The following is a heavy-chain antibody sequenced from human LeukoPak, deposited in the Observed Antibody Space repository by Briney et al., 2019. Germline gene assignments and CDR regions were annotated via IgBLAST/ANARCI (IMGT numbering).Heavy chain of an antibody. CDR2: ISGGGVAR. CDR3: AKDGFDYYDSSGYYYFNY. Sequence: PGGSLRLSCAASGFTFSNHAMSWVRQAPGKGLQWVSAISGGGVARYYADSVKGRFTISRDNSKNTLYLQMNSLRAEDTAVYYCAKDGFDYYDSSGYYYFNYWGQGTLVTVSS. CDR1: GFTFSNHA. J-gene: IGHJ4*02. D-gene: IGHD3-22*01. V-gene: IGHV3-23*01.